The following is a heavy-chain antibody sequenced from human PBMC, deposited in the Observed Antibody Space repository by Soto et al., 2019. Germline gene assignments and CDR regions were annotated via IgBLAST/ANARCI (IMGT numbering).Heavy chain of an antibody. CDR2: ISAYNGNT. CDR3: ARQYSYGSRGDYYYTDV. J-gene: IGHJ6*03. V-gene: IGHV1-18*01. D-gene: IGHD5-18*01. Sequence: GASVKVSCKASGYTFTSYGISWVRQAPGQGLEWMGWISAYNGNTNYAQKLQGRVTMTTDTSTSTAFMELRSLRSDDTAVYYCARQYSYGSRGDYYYTDVWGKETTVTVSS. CDR1: GYTFTSYG.